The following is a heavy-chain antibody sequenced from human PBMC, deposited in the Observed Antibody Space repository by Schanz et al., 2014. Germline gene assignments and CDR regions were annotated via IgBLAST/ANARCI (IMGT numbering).Heavy chain of an antibody. CDR1: GFTSSNAW. J-gene: IGHJ4*02. V-gene: IGHV3-23*04. Sequence: EVQLVESGGGLVKPGGSLRLSCAASGFTSSNAWMSWVRQAPGKGLEWVSAISGSGGDTYYADSVKGRFTISRDNSKNTLYLQMNSLRAEDTAVYYCARPIYDLWSGSFDYWGQGTLVTVSS. D-gene: IGHD3-3*01. CDR2: ISGSGGDT. CDR3: ARPIYDLWSGSFDY.